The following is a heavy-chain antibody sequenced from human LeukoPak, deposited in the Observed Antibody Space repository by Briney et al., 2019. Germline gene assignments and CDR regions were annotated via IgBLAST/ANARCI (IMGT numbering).Heavy chain of an antibody. J-gene: IGHJ3*02. CDR3: ETIYCSSTSCQGDAFDI. CDR1: GFTFSSYS. Sequence: GGSLRLSCAASGFTFSSYSMNWVRQAPGKGLEWVSYISSSSSTIYYADSVKGRFTISRDKAKNTLYLQMNSLRAEDTAVYYCETIYCSSTSCQGDAFDIWGQGTMVTVSS. CDR2: ISSSSSTI. V-gene: IGHV3-48*01. D-gene: IGHD2-2*01.